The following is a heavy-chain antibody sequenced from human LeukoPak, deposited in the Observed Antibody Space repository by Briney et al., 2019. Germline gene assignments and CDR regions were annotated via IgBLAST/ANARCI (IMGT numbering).Heavy chain of an antibody. CDR1: GYSFTAFY. Sequence: GASVKVSCKTSGYSFTAFYINWVRQAPGQGLEWMGWIHPRRGDTNYAQKFQGRVTMTRDTSISTAYLDLSSLRSDDTAVYYCARDGDYGTGNYYRGSIDSWGQGTPVTVSP. D-gene: IGHD3-10*01. CDR2: IHPRRGDT. J-gene: IGHJ4*02. CDR3: ARDGDYGTGNYYRGSIDS. V-gene: IGHV1-2*02.